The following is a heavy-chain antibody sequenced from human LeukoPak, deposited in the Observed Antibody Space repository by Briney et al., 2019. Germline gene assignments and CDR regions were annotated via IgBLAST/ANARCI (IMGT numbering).Heavy chain of an antibody. D-gene: IGHD2-8*01. CDR3: ARVVNGYVDY. V-gene: IGHV3-21*06. Sequence: ETLSLTCTVSGGSVSSGSYYWIWIRQPPGKGLKWVSFISASSNYIYYADSVKGRFTISRDNAQNSLYLQMNSLRAEDTAVYFCARVVNGYVDYWGQGTLVTVSS. CDR1: GGSVSSGSYY. CDR2: ISASSNYI. J-gene: IGHJ4*02.